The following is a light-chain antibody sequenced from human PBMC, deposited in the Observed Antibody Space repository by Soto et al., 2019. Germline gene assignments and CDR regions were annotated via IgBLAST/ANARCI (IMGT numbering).Light chain of an antibody. CDR2: DAS. J-gene: IGKJ1*01. Sequence: DIQMTQAPSTLSASVGDSVTITCRASQSVSNWLAWYQQKRGKAPELLIYDASSLKSGVPSRFSSSGSGTEFTLTISSLQPDDFATYYCQQYNTYSAFGQGTKVDIK. CDR1: QSVSNW. V-gene: IGKV1-5*01. CDR3: QQYNTYSA.